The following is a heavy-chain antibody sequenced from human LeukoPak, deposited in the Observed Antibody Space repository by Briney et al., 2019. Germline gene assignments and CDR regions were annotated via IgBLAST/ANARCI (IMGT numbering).Heavy chain of an antibody. D-gene: IGHD7-27*01. CDR3: ARSNLGMLDY. CDR1: GYTFTGYY. V-gene: IGHV1-2*02. J-gene: IGHJ4*02. CDR2: INPNSGGT. Sequence: ASVKVSCKASGYTFTGYYMHWVRQAPGQGLEWMGWINPNSGGTNYAHQFQGRGTMTRDTPISTADKELSRLRSDATAVYYCARSNLGMLDYWGQGTLVTVSS.